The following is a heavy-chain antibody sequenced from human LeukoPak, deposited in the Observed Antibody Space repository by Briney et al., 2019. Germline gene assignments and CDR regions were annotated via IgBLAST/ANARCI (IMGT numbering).Heavy chain of an antibody. Sequence: GGSLRLSCAASGFTFSSYEMNWVRQAPGKGLEWVSYISSSGSTIYYADSVKGRFTISRDNAKNSLYLQMNSLRAEDKAVYYCARGGWGGYFDYWGQGTLVTVSS. CDR2: ISSSGSTI. CDR3: ARGGWGGYFDY. CDR1: GFTFSSYE. D-gene: IGHD3-16*01. V-gene: IGHV3-48*03. J-gene: IGHJ4*02.